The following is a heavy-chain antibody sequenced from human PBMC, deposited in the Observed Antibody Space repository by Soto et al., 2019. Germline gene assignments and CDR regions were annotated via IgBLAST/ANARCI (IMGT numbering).Heavy chain of an antibody. Sequence: ASVKVSCKASGGTFSSYAISWVRQAPGQGLEWMGGIIPIFGTANYAQKFQGRVTITADESTSTAYTELSSLRSEDTAVYYCARAVDWTGDRPYYYYGMDVWGQGTTVTVSS. CDR2: IIPIFGTA. CDR3: ARAVDWTGDRPYYYYGMDV. D-gene: IGHD7-27*01. J-gene: IGHJ6*02. V-gene: IGHV1-69*13. CDR1: GGTFSSYA.